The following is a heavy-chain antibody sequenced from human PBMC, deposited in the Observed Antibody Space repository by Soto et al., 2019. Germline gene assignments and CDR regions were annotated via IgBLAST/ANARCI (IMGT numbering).Heavy chain of an antibody. CDR1: GGTFSSYA. CDR3: ARDRAERDSGSLYYFDY. J-gene: IGHJ4*02. V-gene: IGHV1-69*01. CDR2: IIPIFGTA. Sequence: QVQLVQSGAEVKKPGSSVKVSCKASGGTFSSYAISWVRQAPGQGLEWMGGIIPIFGTANYAQKFQGRVTITADESTSTAYMELSSLRSEDTAVYYCARDRAERDSGSLYYFDYWGQGTLVTVSS. D-gene: IGHD6-19*01.